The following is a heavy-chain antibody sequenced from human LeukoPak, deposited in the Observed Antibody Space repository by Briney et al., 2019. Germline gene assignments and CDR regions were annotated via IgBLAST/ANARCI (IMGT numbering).Heavy chain of an antibody. D-gene: IGHD3-16*02. CDR3: ARGGYYVWGSYRYAPFRYYYYYMDV. J-gene: IGHJ6*03. V-gene: IGHV1-46*01. Sequence: LGASVKVSCKASGYTFTSYYMHWVRQAPGQGLEWMGIINPSGGSTSYAQKFQGRVTMTRNTSISTAYMELSSLRSEDTAVYYCARGGYYVWGSYRYAPFRYYYYYMDVWGKGTTVTISS. CDR1: GYTFTSYY. CDR2: INPSGGST.